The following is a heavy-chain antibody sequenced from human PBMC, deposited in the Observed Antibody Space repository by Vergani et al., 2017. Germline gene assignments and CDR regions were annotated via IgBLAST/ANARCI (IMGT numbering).Heavy chain of an antibody. Sequence: QVQLVQSGAEVKKPGSSVKVSCKASGGTFSSYAISWVRQAPGQGLEWMGGIIPIFGIANYAQKFQGRVTITADKSKSTAYMELSSLRSEDTAVYYCAAPKKSGAKGQGAFDIWGQGTMVTVSS. D-gene: IGHD7-27*01. CDR3: AAPKKSGAKGQGAFDI. J-gene: IGHJ3*02. CDR1: GGTFSSYA. V-gene: IGHV1-69*17. CDR2: IIPIFGIA.